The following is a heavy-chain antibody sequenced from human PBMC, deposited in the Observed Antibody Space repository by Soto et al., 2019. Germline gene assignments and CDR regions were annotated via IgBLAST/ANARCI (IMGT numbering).Heavy chain of an antibody. Sequence: QVQLQESRPGLVQPSQTLSLTCSVSGDPVSSGSYYWTWVRQHPVKGLEWIGYIYHTGSTYYNPSLQSRLIMSIDTSKNQFSLHLYSVTAADTAVYFCAAKLGTTHYFDFWGQGSLVVVSS. CDR1: GDPVSSGSYY. CDR3: AAKLGTTHYFDF. CDR2: IYHTGST. V-gene: IGHV4-31*03. D-gene: IGHD7-27*01. J-gene: IGHJ4*02.